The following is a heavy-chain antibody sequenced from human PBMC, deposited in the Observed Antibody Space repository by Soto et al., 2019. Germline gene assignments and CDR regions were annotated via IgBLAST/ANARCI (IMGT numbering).Heavy chain of an antibody. CDR1: GGTFSSYA. CDR3: ASAWGPSYYYGMGV. Sequence: QVQLVQSGAEVKKPGSSVKVSCKASGGTFSSYAISWVRQAPGQGLEWMGGIIPIFGTADYAQKFQGRVASSADASTSPASMELSRLRSAAPAVYYRASAWGPSYYYGMGVWGPGTTVTVSS. J-gene: IGHJ6*02. V-gene: IGHV1-69*12. D-gene: IGHD3-16*01. CDR2: IIPIFGTA.